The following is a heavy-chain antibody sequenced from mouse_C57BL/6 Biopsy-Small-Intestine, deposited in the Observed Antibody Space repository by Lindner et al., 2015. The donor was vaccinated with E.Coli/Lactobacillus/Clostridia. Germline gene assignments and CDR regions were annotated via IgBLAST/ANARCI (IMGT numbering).Heavy chain of an antibody. D-gene: IGHD2-1*01. CDR3: ARYGNSVGDY. V-gene: IGHV1-54*01. CDR2: INPGSGDT. CDR1: GYAFTNYL. Sequence: QLQESGAELVRPGTSVKVSCKASGYAFTNYLIEWVKQRPGQGLEWIGVINPGSGDTNYNEKFKGKATLTADKSSSTAYMQLSSLTSEDSAVYFCARYGNSVGDYWGQGTSVTVSS. J-gene: IGHJ4*01.